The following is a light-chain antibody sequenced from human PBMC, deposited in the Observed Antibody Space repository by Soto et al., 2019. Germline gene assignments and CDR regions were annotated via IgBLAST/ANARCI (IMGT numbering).Light chain of an antibody. CDR2: WAS. Sequence: DIVMTQSPDSLVVSLGERATINCKSSQSVLYTSNNKNYLAWYQQKPGQPPKLLFYWASTRESGVPDRFSGSGSGTDFTLTISSLQAEDVAVYYCQQYYTTLVTFGGGTKVEIK. CDR3: QQYYTTLVT. CDR1: QSVLYTSNNKNY. V-gene: IGKV4-1*01. J-gene: IGKJ4*01.